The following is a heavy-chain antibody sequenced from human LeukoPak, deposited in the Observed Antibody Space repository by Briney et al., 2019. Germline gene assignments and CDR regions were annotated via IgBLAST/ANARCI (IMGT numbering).Heavy chain of an antibody. CDR1: GFTFSSYS. Sequence: GGSLKLSCAASGFTFSSYSMNWVRQAPGKGLELVSYISSSSSTIYYADSMKGRFTIARDNAKNSLYLQMNSLTAEDTAVYYCARKLEAPSITIFGVVNTYFDYWGQGTLVTVSS. J-gene: IGHJ4*02. V-gene: IGHV3-48*01. CDR2: ISSSSSTI. D-gene: IGHD3-3*01. CDR3: ARKLEAPSITIFGVVNTYFDY.